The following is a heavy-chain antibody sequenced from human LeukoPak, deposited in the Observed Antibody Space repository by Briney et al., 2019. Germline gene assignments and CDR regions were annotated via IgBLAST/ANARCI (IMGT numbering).Heavy chain of an antibody. CDR2: IESEGSRT. J-gene: IGHJ6*02. CDR1: GFTFSNCW. D-gene: IGHD3-22*01. Sequence: GRSLRLSCAASGFTFSNCWMHWVRQVPGKGLEWVGRIESEGSRTRYADSVKGRFTISRDNAKNTLDLQMNSLRAEDTAVYYCARDTYYYNSSAFYHYYYGMDVWGQGTTVTVSS. CDR3: ARDTYYYNSSAFYHYYYGMDV. V-gene: IGHV3-74*01.